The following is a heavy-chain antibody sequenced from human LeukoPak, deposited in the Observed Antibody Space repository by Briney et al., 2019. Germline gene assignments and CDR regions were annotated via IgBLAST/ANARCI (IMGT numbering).Heavy chain of an antibody. CDR1: GGSISSSSNY. CDR2: IYSSGNT. J-gene: IGHJ2*01. V-gene: IGHV4-61*02. D-gene: IGHD3-22*01. Sequence: SETLSLTCTVSGGSISSSSNYWGWIRQPAGKGLEYIGRIYSSGNTNYNPSLKSRVTMSVDTSKNQFSLLLHSVTAADTAVYYCARVWLSSGSYWYFDFWGRGTLVIVSS. CDR3: ARVWLSSGSYWYFDF.